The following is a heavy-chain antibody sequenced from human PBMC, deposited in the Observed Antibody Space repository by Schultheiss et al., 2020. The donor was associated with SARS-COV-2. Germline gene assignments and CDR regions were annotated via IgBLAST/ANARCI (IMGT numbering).Heavy chain of an antibody. CDR3: AIDYGREGRWLQLVPKGDAFDI. D-gene: IGHD5-24*01. Sequence: SETLSLTCAVYGGSFTNYYWSWIRQPPGKGLAWIGEINHSGTTNYNPSLKSRVTISVDTSKNQFSLKLSSVTAADTAVYYCAIDYGREGRWLQLVPKGDAFDIWGQGTMVTVSS. J-gene: IGHJ3*02. V-gene: IGHV4-34*01. CDR2: INHSGTT. CDR1: GGSFTNYY.